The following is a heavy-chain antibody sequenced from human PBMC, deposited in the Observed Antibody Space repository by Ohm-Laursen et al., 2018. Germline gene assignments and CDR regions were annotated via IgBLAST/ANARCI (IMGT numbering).Heavy chain of an antibody. Sequence: SVKVSCKASGYTFTGYYMHWVRQAPGQGLEWMGWINPNSGGTNYAQKFQGRVTMTRDTSTSTAYMELSRLRSDDTAVYYCARADVYYDSSGYPRTYYYYYGMDVWGQGTTVTVSS. D-gene: IGHD3-22*01. J-gene: IGHJ6*02. CDR2: INPNSGGT. CDR3: ARADVYYDSSGYPRTYYYYYGMDV. V-gene: IGHV1-2*02. CDR1: GYTFTGYY.